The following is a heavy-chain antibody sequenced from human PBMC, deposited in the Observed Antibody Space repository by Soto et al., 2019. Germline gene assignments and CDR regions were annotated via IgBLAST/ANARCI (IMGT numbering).Heavy chain of an antibody. CDR3: ARPARQDTVAGDY. J-gene: IGHJ4*02. Sequence: SETLSLTCTLSGDSITWTSCYWGWIRQPPGKGLEWVGDVYYSGSTYYNPSLKSRLTMSIDTSKGQFSLKMSSVTAADTAVYYCARPARQDTVAGDYWGQGTLVTVS. D-gene: IGHD5-12*01. CDR2: VYYSGST. V-gene: IGHV4-39*01. CDR1: GDSITWTSCY.